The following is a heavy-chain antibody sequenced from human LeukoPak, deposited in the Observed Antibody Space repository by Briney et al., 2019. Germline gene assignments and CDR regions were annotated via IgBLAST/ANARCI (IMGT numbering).Heavy chain of an antibody. Sequence: PSETLSLTCAVYGGSFSGYYWSWIRQPPGKGLEWIGEINHSGSTNYNPSLKSRVTISVDTSKNQFSLKLSSVTAADTAVYYCAISSMYYDILTGYYNYFDYWGQGSLVTVSS. V-gene: IGHV4-34*01. CDR1: GGSFSGYY. J-gene: IGHJ4*02. CDR3: AISSMYYDILTGYYNYFDY. D-gene: IGHD3-9*01. CDR2: INHSGST.